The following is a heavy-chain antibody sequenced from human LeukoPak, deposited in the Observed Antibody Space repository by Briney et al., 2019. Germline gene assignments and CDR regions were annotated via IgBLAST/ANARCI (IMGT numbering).Heavy chain of an antibody. CDR1: GGSIGASINSPNW. D-gene: IGHD5-12*01. Sequence: SGTLSLTCAVSGGSIGASINSPNWWSWVRQPPGKGLEWIGEIFHSGSTNYNPSLKSRVTMSVDKSKNQFSLKVRSVTAADTAVYYCASWRGYRGYDYGFDYWGQGTLVTVSS. CDR3: ASWRGYRGYDYGFDY. V-gene: IGHV4-4*02. J-gene: IGHJ4*02. CDR2: IFHSGST.